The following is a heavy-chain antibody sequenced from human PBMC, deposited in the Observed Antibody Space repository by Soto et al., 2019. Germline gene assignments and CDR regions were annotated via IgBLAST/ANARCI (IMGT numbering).Heavy chain of an antibody. CDR1: RDTFTRYY. Sequence: ASRKVSCKTPRDTFTRYYINWVRQAPGQGLEWMGVVNPHGGSTAYAQKFKGRVTLTRDTSASTVYMEVSSLTSEDTAMYYCARSSGGNFGIIIDRPNLLALCGQRTLVPVSS. J-gene: IGHJ1*01. CDR3: ARSSGGNFGIIIDRPNLLAL. CDR2: VNPHGGST. D-gene: IGHD3-3*01. V-gene: IGHV1-46*01.